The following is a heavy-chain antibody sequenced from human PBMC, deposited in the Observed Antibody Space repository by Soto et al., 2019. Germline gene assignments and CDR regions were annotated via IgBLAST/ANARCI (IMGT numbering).Heavy chain of an antibody. V-gene: IGHV3-53*04. D-gene: IGHD4-17*01. CDR2: IYSGGST. CDR1: GFTVSSNY. CDR3: ARDTYGDTGAFDI. Sequence: EVQLVESGGGLVQPGGSLRLSCAASGFTVSSNYMSWVRQAPGKGLEWVSVIYSGGSTYYADSVKGRFIISRHNSKNTLYLQMNSLRAEDTAVYYCARDTYGDTGAFDIWGQGTMVTVSS. J-gene: IGHJ3*02.